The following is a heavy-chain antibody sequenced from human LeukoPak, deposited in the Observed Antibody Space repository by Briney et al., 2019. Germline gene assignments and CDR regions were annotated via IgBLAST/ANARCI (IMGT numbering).Heavy chain of an antibody. Sequence: SGPTLVKPTQTLTLTCTFSGFSLTTSGVGVGWIRQPPGKALEWLALIYWDDDKRYSPSLKSRLTITKDTSKNQVVLTMTNMDPVDTATYYCALQNYSGRGFDPWGQGTLVTVSS. CDR3: ALQNYSGRGFDP. V-gene: IGHV2-5*02. CDR2: IYWDDDK. CDR1: GFSLTTSGVG. J-gene: IGHJ5*02. D-gene: IGHD3-10*01.